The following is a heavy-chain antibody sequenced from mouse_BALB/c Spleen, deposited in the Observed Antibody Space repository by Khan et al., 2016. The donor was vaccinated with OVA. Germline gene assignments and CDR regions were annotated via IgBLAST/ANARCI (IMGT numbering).Heavy chain of an antibody. CDR3: ARGGAAYYKNDGGAMDY. D-gene: IGHD2-12*01. Sequence: QIQLVQSGPELKKPGETVRISCKASGYTFTNAGMQWVQKMPGKGLKWIGWINTHSGVPKYAEAFKGRFAFSLDTSATIAYLQITNLKNEDTATYCCARGGAAYYKNDGGAMDYWGQGTSVTVSS. CDR2: INTHSGVP. V-gene: IGHV9-4*02. CDR1: GYTFTNAG. J-gene: IGHJ4*01.